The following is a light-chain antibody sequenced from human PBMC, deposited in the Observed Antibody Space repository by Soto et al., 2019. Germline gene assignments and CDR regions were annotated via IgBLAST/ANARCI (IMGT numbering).Light chain of an antibody. V-gene: IGKV3-15*01. Sequence: EIVMTQSPATLSVSPGERATLSCRASQSVSSNLAWYQQKPGQAPRLLIYGASTRATGIPARFSGSGSGTEFTLTISSLQSEDFAFYYCQQYNNWPPLTFGGGTNVDIK. J-gene: IGKJ4*01. CDR2: GAS. CDR1: QSVSSN. CDR3: QQYNNWPPLT.